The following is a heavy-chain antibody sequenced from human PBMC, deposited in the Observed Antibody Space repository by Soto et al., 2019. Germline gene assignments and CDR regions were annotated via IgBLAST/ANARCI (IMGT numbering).Heavy chain of an antibody. J-gene: IGHJ4*02. CDR1: GFTFSSYA. D-gene: IGHD2-15*01. CDR2: ISSNGGST. CDR3: ARGGLYCSGGSCYGLPMDY. Sequence: GGSLRLSCAASGFTFSSYAMHWVRQAPGKGLEYVSAISSNGGSTYYANSVKGRFTISRDNSKNTLYLQMGSLRAEDMAVYYCARGGLYCSGGSCYGLPMDYWGQGTLVTVSS. V-gene: IGHV3-64*01.